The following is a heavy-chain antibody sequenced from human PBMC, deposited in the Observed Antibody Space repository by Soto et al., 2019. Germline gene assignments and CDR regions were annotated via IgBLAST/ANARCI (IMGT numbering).Heavy chain of an antibody. D-gene: IGHD2-15*01. J-gene: IGHJ5*02. CDR3: ARVVGSGGSCCARENWFDP. CDR2: INPNSGGT. Sequence: ASVKVSCKASGYTFTGYYMHWVRQAPGQGLEWMGWINPNSGGTNYAQKFQGWVTMTRDTSISTAYMELSRLRSDDTAVYYCARVVGSGGSCCARENWFDPWGQGTLVTVSS. V-gene: IGHV1-2*04. CDR1: GYTFTGYY.